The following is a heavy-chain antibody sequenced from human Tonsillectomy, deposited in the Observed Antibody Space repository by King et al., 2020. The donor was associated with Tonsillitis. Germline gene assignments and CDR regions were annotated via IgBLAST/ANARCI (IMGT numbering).Heavy chain of an antibody. D-gene: IGHD3-3*01. V-gene: IGHV3-49*04. CDR2: IRSKAYGGTT. J-gene: IGHJ3*02. Sequence: VQLVESGGGLVQPGRSLSLSCTASGFTFGDYAMSWVRQAPGKGLEWVGFIRSKAYGGTTEYAASVKGRFTISRDDSKSIAYLQMNSLKTEDTAVYYCTRGRLRVLEWLLGPHQDAFDIWGQGTMVTVSS. CDR3: TRGRLRVLEWLLGPHQDAFDI. CDR1: GFTFGDYA.